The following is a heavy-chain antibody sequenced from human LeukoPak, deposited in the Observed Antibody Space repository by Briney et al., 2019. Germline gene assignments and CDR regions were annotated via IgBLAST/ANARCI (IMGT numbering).Heavy chain of an antibody. CDR2: VYYNGRT. V-gene: IGHV4-59*01. CDR3: ARDRGPYDNHAFDI. CDR1: GGSISSYY. J-gene: IGHJ3*02. D-gene: IGHD3-22*01. Sequence: SETLSLTCTVSGGSISSYYWNWIRQPPGKGLEWIGYVYYNGRTSYNPSLKSRVTVSVDTSKNQFSLKLSSVTAADTAVYYCARDRGPYDNHAFDIWGQGTMVTVSS.